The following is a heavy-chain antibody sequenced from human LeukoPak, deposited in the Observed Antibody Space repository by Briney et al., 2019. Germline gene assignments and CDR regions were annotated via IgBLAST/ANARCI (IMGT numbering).Heavy chain of an antibody. Sequence: GGSLRLSCAASGFTVSSNYMSWVRQAPGKGLEWVSVFYSVGSTYYADPVKGRFTISRDNSENTLYLQMNSLRAEDTAVYYCARGLDYGDYFDCWGQGTLVTVSS. V-gene: IGHV3-53*01. J-gene: IGHJ4*02. D-gene: IGHD4-17*01. CDR3: ARGLDYGDYFDC. CDR1: GFTVSSNY. CDR2: FYSVGST.